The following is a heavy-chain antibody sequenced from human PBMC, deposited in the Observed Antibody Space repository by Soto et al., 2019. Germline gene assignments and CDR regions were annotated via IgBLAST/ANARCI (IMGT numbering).Heavy chain of an antibody. V-gene: IGHV1-3*01. Sequence: ASVKGSCKTSGYSFIKNDIHWVRQAPGQRPEWMGWINVGTDKTKYSEKFQGRVTITTDTSASTAYMELTSLGSEDTAVYYCARLEAGVKLDYWGQGTPVTVSS. CDR2: INVGTDKT. CDR3: ARLEAGVKLDY. J-gene: IGHJ4*02. CDR1: GYSFIKND.